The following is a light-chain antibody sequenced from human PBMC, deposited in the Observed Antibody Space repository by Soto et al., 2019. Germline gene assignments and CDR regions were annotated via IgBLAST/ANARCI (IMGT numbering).Light chain of an antibody. V-gene: IGKV3-11*01. Sequence: EIVLTQSPATLSLSPGARATLSCRASQSVSSYLAWYHQKPGQAPRLLIYYASNRATGIPARFSGSGSGTDFTLTISSLEPEDFAVYYCQHRSNWPITFGQGTRLEIK. CDR2: YAS. CDR1: QSVSSY. J-gene: IGKJ5*01. CDR3: QHRSNWPIT.